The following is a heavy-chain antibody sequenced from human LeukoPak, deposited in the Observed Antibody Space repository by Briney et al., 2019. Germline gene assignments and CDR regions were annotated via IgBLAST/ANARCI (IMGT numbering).Heavy chain of an antibody. Sequence: GRSLRLSCAASGFTFSSYAMHWVRQAPGKGLEWVAVISNDGSKKQYADSVKGRFTISRDNSKNTLYLQMNSLRAEDTDVYYCARDLAYCGGECYSGDAFDIWGPGTMVTVSS. J-gene: IGHJ3*02. V-gene: IGHV3-30*04. D-gene: IGHD2-21*01. CDR3: ARDLAYCGGECYSGDAFDI. CDR1: GFTFSSYA. CDR2: ISNDGSKK.